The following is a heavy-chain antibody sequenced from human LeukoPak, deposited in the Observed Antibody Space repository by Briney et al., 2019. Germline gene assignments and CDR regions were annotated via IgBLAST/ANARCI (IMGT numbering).Heavy chain of an antibody. J-gene: IGHJ4*02. CDR2: ISYDGSNK. CDR3: AKDFAFTAGYSSSCPDY. D-gene: IGHD6-13*01. V-gene: IGHV3-30*18. CDR1: GFTFGTYG. Sequence: GGSLRLSCAASGFTFGTYGMHWVRQAPGKGLEWVAVISYDGSNKYYADSVKGRFTISRDNSKNTLYLQMNSLRAEDTAVYYCAKDFAFTAGYSSSCPDYWGQGTLVTVSS.